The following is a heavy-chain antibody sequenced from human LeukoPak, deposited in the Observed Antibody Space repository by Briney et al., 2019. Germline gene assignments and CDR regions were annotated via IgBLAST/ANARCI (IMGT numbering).Heavy chain of an antibody. CDR2: IKSKSDGGTT. V-gene: IGHV3-15*01. Sequence: GGSLRLSCAASTFTFSNAWMSWVRQAPGKGLEWVGRIKSKSDGGTTDYAAPVKGRFTISRDDSKNTLYLQMNSLKIEDTAVYYCTTAPRGYCSGGSCSYAFDIWGQGTMVTVSS. D-gene: IGHD2-15*01. CDR1: TFTFSNAW. CDR3: TTAPRGYCSGGSCSYAFDI. J-gene: IGHJ3*02.